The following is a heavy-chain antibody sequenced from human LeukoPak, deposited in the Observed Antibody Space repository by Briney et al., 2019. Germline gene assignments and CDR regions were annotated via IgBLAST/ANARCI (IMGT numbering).Heavy chain of an antibody. V-gene: IGHV3-23*01. CDR3: AKGYSSAWFDY. J-gene: IGHJ4*02. D-gene: IGHD6-19*01. CDR1: GFTFSNYG. Sequence: GGSLRLSCAASGFTFSNYGMTWVRQAPGKGLEWVSGISGSGGSTYYADSVKGRFTISRDNSKNTLYLQMNSLRAEDAAVYYCAKGYSSAWFDYWGQGTLVTVSS. CDR2: ISGSGGST.